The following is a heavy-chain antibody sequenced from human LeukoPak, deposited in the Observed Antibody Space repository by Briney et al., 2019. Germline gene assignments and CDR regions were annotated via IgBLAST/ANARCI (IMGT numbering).Heavy chain of an antibody. Sequence: SETLSLTCTVSGGSISSGGYYWSWIRQHPGKGLEWIAYIYYSGSTYYNPSLKSRVTISVDTSKNQFSLKLSSVTAADTAVYYCARINYYDSSGYFYDDYWGQGTLVTVSS. J-gene: IGHJ4*02. CDR2: IYYSGST. CDR1: GGSISSGGYY. CDR3: ARINYYDSSGYFYDDY. D-gene: IGHD3-22*01. V-gene: IGHV4-31*03.